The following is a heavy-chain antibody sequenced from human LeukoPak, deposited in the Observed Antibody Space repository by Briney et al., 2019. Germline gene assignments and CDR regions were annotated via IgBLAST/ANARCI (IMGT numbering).Heavy chain of an antibody. CDR2: IYTSGST. CDR3: ARDREQQLARGWFDP. Sequence: SETLSLTCTVSGGSISSGSYYWSWIRQPAGKGLEWIGRIYTSGSTNYNPSLKSRVTISVDTSKNQFSLKLSSVTAADTDVYYCARDREQQLARGWFDPWGQGTLVTVSS. V-gene: IGHV4-61*02. J-gene: IGHJ5*02. D-gene: IGHD6-13*01. CDR1: GGSISSGSYY.